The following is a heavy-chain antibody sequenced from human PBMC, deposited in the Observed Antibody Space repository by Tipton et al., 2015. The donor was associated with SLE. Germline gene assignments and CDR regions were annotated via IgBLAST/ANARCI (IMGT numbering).Heavy chain of an antibody. D-gene: IGHD2-15*01. J-gene: IGHJ4*02. V-gene: IGHV4-59*01. CDR2: IQSSGTT. CDR1: CGSISNFY. Sequence: TLSLTYTVSCGSISNFYWSWIRQPPGKGLEWIGYIQSSGTTNYNASLETRLTISVDTSKNQFSLKLNSMTAADTAVYYCARGGWSLGYWGQGTRVTVSS. CDR3: ARGGWSLGY.